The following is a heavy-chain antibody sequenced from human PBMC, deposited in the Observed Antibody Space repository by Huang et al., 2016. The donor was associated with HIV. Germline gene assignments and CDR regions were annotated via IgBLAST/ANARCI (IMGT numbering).Heavy chain of an antibody. V-gene: IGHV3-49*03. J-gene: IGHJ4*02. CDR3: TRWGGLLWPYFDY. D-gene: IGHD3-10*01. Sequence: EVQLVESGGGLVQPGRSLRLSCTASGFTFGDYAMSWFRQAPGKGLEWVGFIRRNSYCGTTECAASVKGRFIISRDDSKRIAYLQMSSLKTEDTAVYFCTRWGGLLWPYFDYWGQGTLVTVSS. CDR1: GFTFGDYA. CDR2: IRRNSYCGTT.